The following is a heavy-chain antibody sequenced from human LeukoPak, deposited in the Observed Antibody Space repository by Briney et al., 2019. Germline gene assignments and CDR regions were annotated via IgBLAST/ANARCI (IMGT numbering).Heavy chain of an antibody. CDR3: ARFLGGSYGMDV. V-gene: IGHV1-18*01. Sequence: ASVKVSCKASGYTFTSYGISWVRQAPGQGLEWMGWISAYNGNTNYAQKLQGRVTMTTDTSASTAYMELSSLRSEDTAVYYCARFLGGSYGMDVWGQGTTVTVSS. D-gene: IGHD1-26*01. J-gene: IGHJ6*02. CDR2: ISAYNGNT. CDR1: GYTFTSYG.